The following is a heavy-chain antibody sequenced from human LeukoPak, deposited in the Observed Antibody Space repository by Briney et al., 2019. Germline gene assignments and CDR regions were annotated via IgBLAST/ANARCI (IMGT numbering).Heavy chain of an antibody. CDR2: VNHDGQRI. D-gene: IGHD3-9*01. V-gene: IGHV3-48*02. Sequence: GGSLRLSCAASGFIFGDYVMSWVRQAPGKGLEWISYVNHDGQRIYYAESVRGRFTISRDNGKNSLYLQMNSLRDEDAALYYCARDYDWAFDFWGQGTPVTVSS. J-gene: IGHJ4*02. CDR1: GFIFGDYV. CDR3: ARDYDWAFDF.